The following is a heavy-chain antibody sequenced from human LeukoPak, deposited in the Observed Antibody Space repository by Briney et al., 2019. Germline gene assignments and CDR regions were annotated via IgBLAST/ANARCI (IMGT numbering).Heavy chain of an antibody. D-gene: IGHD6-19*01. CDR1: GFTFSSYE. Sequence: QPGGSLRLSCAASGFTFSSYEMNWVRQAPGKGLEWVSYISSSGSTIYYSDSVKGRFTISRDNAKNSLHLQMNSLRAEDTALYYCARVRPGQWLLRDAFDIWGQGTMVTVSS. V-gene: IGHV3-48*03. CDR2: ISSSGSTI. J-gene: IGHJ3*02. CDR3: ARVRPGQWLLRDAFDI.